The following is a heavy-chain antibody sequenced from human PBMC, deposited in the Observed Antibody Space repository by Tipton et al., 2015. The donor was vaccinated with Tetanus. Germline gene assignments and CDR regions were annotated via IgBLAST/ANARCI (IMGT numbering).Heavy chain of an antibody. J-gene: IGHJ4*02. CDR2: ISPESGGT. D-gene: IGHD3-22*01. Sequence: QVQLVQSGAEVKEPGASVKVSCKAYGYTFTTYYMNWVRQAPGQGLEWMGIISPESGGTNYAHKFQGRVNMTVDTSTSTVYMDLSRLTSEDTAVYYCARYDSSGVTFDYWSQGTLVTVAS. V-gene: IGHV1-46*01. CDR3: ARYDSSGVTFDY. CDR1: GYTFTTYY.